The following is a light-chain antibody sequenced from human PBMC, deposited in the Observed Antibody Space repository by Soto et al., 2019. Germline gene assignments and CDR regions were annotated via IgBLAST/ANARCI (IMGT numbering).Light chain of an antibody. V-gene: IGKV3-20*01. J-gene: IGKJ3*01. CDR1: QSVSSSL. CDR3: QLSGDSLFT. CDR2: GAT. Sequence: EIVLTQSPGTLSVSPGERASLSCRASQSVSSSLLAWYQQKPGQAPRVLIYGATSRATGIPDRFSGSVSGTDFTLTISRLEPEDFAVYYCQLSGDSLFTFGPGTKVDIK.